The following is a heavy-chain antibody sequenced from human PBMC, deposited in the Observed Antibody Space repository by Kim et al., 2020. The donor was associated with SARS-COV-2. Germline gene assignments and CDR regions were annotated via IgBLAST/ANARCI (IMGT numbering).Heavy chain of an antibody. J-gene: IGHJ4*02. D-gene: IGHD3-10*01. CDR1: GFTFSSYG. CDR2: ISYDGSNK. V-gene: IGHV3-30*18. Sequence: GGSLRLSCAASGFTFSSYGMHWVRQAPGKGLEWVAVISYDGSNKYYADSVKGRFTISRDNSKNTLYLQMNSLRAEDTAVYYCAKDYYGSGSYYNMFDYWGQGTLVTVSS. CDR3: AKDYYGSGSYYNMFDY.